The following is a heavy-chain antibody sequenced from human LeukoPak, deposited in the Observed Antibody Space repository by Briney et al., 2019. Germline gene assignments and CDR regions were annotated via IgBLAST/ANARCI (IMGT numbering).Heavy chain of an antibody. CDR2: IYTTGST. V-gene: IGHV4-61*02. CDR3: ARDGAWAFDI. CDR1: GGSITRGGYY. D-gene: IGHD3-16*01. J-gene: IGHJ3*02. Sequence: PSETLSLTCTVSGGSITRGGYYWSWIRQPAGEGLEWIGRIYTTGSTNYNPSLKSRVTVSLDTPKNQFSLNLTSVTAADTAVYYCARDGAWAFDIWGQGTMVTVSS.